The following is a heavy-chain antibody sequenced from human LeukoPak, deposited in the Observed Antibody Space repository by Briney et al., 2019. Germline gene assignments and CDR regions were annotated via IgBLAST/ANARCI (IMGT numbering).Heavy chain of an antibody. V-gene: IGHV4-39*07. CDR1: GVSISRSTDY. D-gene: IGHD5-24*01. Sequence: SETLSLTCIVSGVSISRSTDYWVWIRQSPVKGLEWIGSIFSSGGAYYNPSLKSRVTISVDKSKNQFSLKLSSVTAADTAVYYCARDLGRDGYNYYWGQGTLVSVSS. CDR3: ARDLGRDGYNYY. CDR2: IFSSGGA. J-gene: IGHJ4*02.